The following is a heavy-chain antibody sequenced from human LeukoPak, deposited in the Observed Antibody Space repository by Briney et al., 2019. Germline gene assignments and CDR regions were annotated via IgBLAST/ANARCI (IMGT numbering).Heavy chain of an antibody. CDR2: ISYDGSNK. V-gene: IGHV3-30*07. CDR3: ATDLKVGATDY. Sequence: PGGSLRLSCAASGFTFSSYAMHWVRQAPGKGLEWVAVISYDGSNKYYADSVKGRFTISRDNSKNTLYLQMNSLRAEDTAVYYCATDLKVGATDYWGQGTLVTVSS. D-gene: IGHD1-26*01. CDR1: GFTFSSYA. J-gene: IGHJ4*02.